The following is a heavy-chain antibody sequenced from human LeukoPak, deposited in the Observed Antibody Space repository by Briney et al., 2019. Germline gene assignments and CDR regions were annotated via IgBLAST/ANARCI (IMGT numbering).Heavy chain of an antibody. CDR1: GFTFSSYS. CDR3: AKDSGWAVGYYYMDV. V-gene: IGHV3-21*04. CDR2: ISSSSSYI. D-gene: IGHD3-22*01. Sequence: MSGGSLRLSCAASGFTFSSYSMNWVRQAPGKGLEWVSSISSSSSYIYYADSVKGRFTISRDNSKNTLYLQMNSLRAEDTAVYYCAKDSGWAVGYYYMDVWGKGTTVTVSS. J-gene: IGHJ6*03.